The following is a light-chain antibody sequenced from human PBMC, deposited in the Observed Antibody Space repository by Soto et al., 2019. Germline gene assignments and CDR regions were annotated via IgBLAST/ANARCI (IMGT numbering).Light chain of an antibody. Sequence: EKVMTQSPATLSVSPGERATLSCRASQSVSRNLAWYQQKPGQAPRLLIYGASTRATGIPARFSGSGSETEFTLTISSLQSEDFAVYYCQQYNNWLITFGQGTRLEIK. J-gene: IGKJ5*01. CDR3: QQYNNWLIT. CDR1: QSVSRN. V-gene: IGKV3-15*01. CDR2: GAS.